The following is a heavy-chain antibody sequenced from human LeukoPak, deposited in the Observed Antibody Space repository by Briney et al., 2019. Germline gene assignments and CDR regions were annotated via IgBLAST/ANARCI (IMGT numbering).Heavy chain of an antibody. CDR3: ASQGQDYSGYDYGEVGY. CDR2: IIPIFGTA. J-gene: IGHJ4*02. V-gene: IGHV1-69*01. Sequence: SVKVSYKASGGTFSSYAISWVRQAPGQGLEWMGGIIPIFGTANYAQKFQGRVTITADESTSTAYMELSSLRSEDTAVYYCASQGQDYSGYDYGEVGYWGQGTLVTVSS. D-gene: IGHD5-12*01. CDR1: GGTFSSYA.